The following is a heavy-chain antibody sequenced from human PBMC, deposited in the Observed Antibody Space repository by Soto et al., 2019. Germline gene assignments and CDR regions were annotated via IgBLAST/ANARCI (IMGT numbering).Heavy chain of an antibody. D-gene: IGHD1-1*01. Sequence: VGSLRLSCIASGFTFNTYGMHWVRQAPGRGLEWVAAMSYDGSEKYYADSMEGRFTISRDNSKNTLYLEMNNLRLEDTAVYYCSKDGKVRASKSCLSMDLWGQGTTVTVSS. CDR3: SKDGKVRASKSCLSMDL. V-gene: IGHV3-30*18. CDR2: MSYDGSEK. CDR1: GFTFNTYG. J-gene: IGHJ6*02.